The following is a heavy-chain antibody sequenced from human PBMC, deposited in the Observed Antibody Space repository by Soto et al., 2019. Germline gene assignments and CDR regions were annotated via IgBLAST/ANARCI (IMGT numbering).Heavy chain of an antibody. V-gene: IGHV4-39*01. CDR2: ISNSGST. D-gene: IGHD3-22*01. J-gene: IGHJ5*02. Sequence: SETLSLTCSISGGSISSNTNYWGWIRQPPGKGPEWIGSISNSGSTYYNPSLTGRVAISVDTSKNQFSLKLTSVTAADTAVYFCARPMIFEGWFDLWGQGTLVTVSS. CDR3: ARPMIFEGWFDL. CDR1: GGSISSNTNY.